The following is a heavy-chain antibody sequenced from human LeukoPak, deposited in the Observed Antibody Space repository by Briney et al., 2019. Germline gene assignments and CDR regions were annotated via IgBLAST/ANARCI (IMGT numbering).Heavy chain of an antibody. J-gene: IGHJ3*02. Sequence: ASVKVSCKASGGTFNSYTITWVPQAPRQGLEWMGGILPIFDTANYAQMFQGRVTITADKSTTTAYMELSSLTSEDTAVYYCARRDWNDENDAFDIWGQGTMVTVSS. CDR2: ILPIFDTA. V-gene: IGHV1-69*06. CDR1: GGTFNSYT. D-gene: IGHD1-1*01. CDR3: ARRDWNDENDAFDI.